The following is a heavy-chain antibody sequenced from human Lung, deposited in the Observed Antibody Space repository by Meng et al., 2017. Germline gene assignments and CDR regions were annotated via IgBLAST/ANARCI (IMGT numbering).Heavy chain of an antibody. Sequence: VQLQQVGAGLLETSATMSLAGGVLGGSFSDYYWSWIRQPPGKGLEWIGEINHSGSTNYNPSLESRATISVDTSQNNLSLKLSSVTAADSAVYYCARGPTTMAHDFDYWGQGTLVTVSS. V-gene: IGHV4-34*01. CDR2: INHSGST. CDR1: GGSFSDYY. J-gene: IGHJ4*02. CDR3: ARGPTTMAHDFDY. D-gene: IGHD4-11*01.